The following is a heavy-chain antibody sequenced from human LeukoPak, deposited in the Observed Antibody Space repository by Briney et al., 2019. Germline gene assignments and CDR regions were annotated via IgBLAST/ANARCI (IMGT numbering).Heavy chain of an antibody. D-gene: IGHD6-13*01. CDR1: GFTFSSYC. CDR3: ARDREAAAVS. CDR2: IWYDGSNN. J-gene: IGHJ5*02. Sequence: PGGTLRLSCAASGFTFSSYCMHWVRQAPGKGLEWVAVIWYDGSNNYYADCVEGRFTIARDNSNNTLYLQMNSLSAEDTAVDYCARDREAAAVSWGQGTLVAVSS. V-gene: IGHV3-33*01.